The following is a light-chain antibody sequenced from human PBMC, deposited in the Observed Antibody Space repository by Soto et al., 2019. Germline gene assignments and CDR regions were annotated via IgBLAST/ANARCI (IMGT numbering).Light chain of an antibody. J-gene: IGLJ2*01. Sequence: QSVLTQPASVSGSPGQSITISGTGTSSDVGGYNFVSWYQQHPGKVPRLIMYEVSNRPSGVSNRFSGSKSGNTASLTISGLQAEDEADYYCSSYTSTSTREVFGGGTKLTVL. CDR2: EVS. V-gene: IGLV2-14*01. CDR3: SSYTSTSTREV. CDR1: SSDVGGYNF.